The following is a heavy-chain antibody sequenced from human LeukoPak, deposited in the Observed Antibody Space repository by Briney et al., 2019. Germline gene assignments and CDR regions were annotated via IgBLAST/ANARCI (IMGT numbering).Heavy chain of an antibody. V-gene: IGHV4-61*02. Sequence: SETLSLTCTVSGGSISSGSYYWSWIRQPAGKGLEWIGRIYTSGSTNYNPSLKSRVTISVDTSKNQFSLKLSSVTAADTAVYYCARDTPRTYYFDYWGQGTLVTVSS. CDR3: ARDTPRTYYFDY. CDR1: GGSISSGSYY. J-gene: IGHJ4*02. CDR2: IYTSGST.